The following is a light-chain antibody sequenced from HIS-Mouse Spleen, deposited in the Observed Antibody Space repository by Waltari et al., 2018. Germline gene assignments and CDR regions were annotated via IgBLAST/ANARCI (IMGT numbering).Light chain of an antibody. CDR3: YSTDSSGNHRV. CDR2: EDS. V-gene: IGLV3-10*01. J-gene: IGLJ2*01. CDR1: ASPKKY. Sequence: SYELTQPPSVSVSPGQTARITCSGDASPKKYAYWFQQKSGQAPVLVIYEDSKRPNGIAERCSGSSSGTMATLTISGAQVEDEADYYCYSTDSSGNHRVFGGGTKLTVL.